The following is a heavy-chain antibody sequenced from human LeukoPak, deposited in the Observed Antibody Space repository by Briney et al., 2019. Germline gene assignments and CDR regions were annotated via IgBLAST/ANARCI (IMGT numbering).Heavy chain of an antibody. CDR3: GRAFPPLRTSSAGDL. V-gene: IGHV3-21*01. CDR1: GFTFSDYD. CDR2: ISGLSSYT. D-gene: IGHD3-16*01. Sequence: GGSLRLSCSASGFTFSDYDMNWVRQAPGKGLEWVSSISGLSSYTYYGESVKGRFSISRDNAKNSLYRQMNSLGAEDTATYYCGRAFPPLRTSSAGDLWGQGILVTVSS. J-gene: IGHJ4*02.